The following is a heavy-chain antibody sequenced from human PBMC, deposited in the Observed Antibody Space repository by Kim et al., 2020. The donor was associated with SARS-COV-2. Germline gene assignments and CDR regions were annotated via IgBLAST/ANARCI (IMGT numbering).Heavy chain of an antibody. CDR3: ARDREVNLWDPDDPYYYYGMDV. CDR1: GYTFTSYY. J-gene: IGHJ6*02. D-gene: IGHD3-10*01. CDR2: INPSGGST. Sequence: ASVKVSCKASGYTFTSYYMHWVRQAPGQGLEWMGIINPSGGSTSYAQKFQGRVTMTRDTSTSTVYMELSSLRSEDTAVYYCARDREVNLWDPDDPYYYYGMDVWGQGTTVTVSS. V-gene: IGHV1-46*01.